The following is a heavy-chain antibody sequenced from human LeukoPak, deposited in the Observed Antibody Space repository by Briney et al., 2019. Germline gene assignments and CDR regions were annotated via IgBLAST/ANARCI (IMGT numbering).Heavy chain of an antibody. CDR1: GFTFSDYY. D-gene: IGHD1-26*01. CDR2: ISSSGSTI. Sequence: GGSLRLSCAASGFTFSDYYMSWIRQAPGRGLEWVSYISSSGSTIYYADSVKGRFTISRDNAKNSLYLQMNSLRAEDTAVYYCARRRDSGSLQHFDYWGQGTLVTVSS. V-gene: IGHV3-11*04. CDR3: ARRRDSGSLQHFDY. J-gene: IGHJ4*02.